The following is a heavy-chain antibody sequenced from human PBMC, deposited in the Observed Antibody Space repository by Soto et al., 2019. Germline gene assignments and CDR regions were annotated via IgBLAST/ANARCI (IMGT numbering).Heavy chain of an antibody. D-gene: IGHD6-6*01. J-gene: IGHJ6*02. Sequence: EVQLVESGGGLVQPGGSLGLSCAASGFTFSSYSMNWVRQAPGKGLEWVSYISSSSSTIYYADSVKGRFTISRDNAKNSLYLQMNSLSDEDTAVYYCARESSAERYGMDVWGQGTTVTVSS. V-gene: IGHV3-48*02. CDR1: GFTFSSYS. CDR3: ARESSAERYGMDV. CDR2: ISSSSSTI.